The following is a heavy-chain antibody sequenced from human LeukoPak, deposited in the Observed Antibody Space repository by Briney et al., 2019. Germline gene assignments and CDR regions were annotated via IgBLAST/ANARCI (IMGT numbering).Heavy chain of an antibody. CDR1: GFTFSSYS. CDR3: ARDGVTPFDS. J-gene: IGHJ4*02. Sequence: PGGSLRLSCAASGFTFSSYSMNWVRQAPGKGLEWVSVIYSDGSTYYAGSVKGRFTISRDNSKNTLYLQMNSLRAEDTAVYYCARDGVTPFDSWGQGTLVTVSS. V-gene: IGHV3-66*01. CDR2: IYSDGST. D-gene: IGHD3-16*01.